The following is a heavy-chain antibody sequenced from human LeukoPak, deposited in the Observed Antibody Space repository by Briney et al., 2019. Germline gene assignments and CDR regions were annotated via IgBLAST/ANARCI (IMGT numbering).Heavy chain of an antibody. D-gene: IGHD6-19*01. V-gene: IGHV3-23*01. CDR3: ARGRGEYSSGWTPIDY. J-gene: IGHJ4*02. Sequence: GGSLRLSCAASGFTFSSYAMSWVRQAPGKGLEWVSAISGSGGSTYYADSVKGRFTISRDNSKNTLYLQMNSLRAEDTAVYYCARGRGEYSSGWTPIDYWGQGTLVTVSS. CDR1: GFTFSSYA. CDR2: ISGSGGST.